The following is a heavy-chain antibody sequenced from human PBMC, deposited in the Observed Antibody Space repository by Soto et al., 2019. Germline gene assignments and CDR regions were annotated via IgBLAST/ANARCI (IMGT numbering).Heavy chain of an antibody. Sequence: ASVKVSCKASGYTFTSYYMHWVRQAPGQGLEWMGIINPSGGSTSYAQKFQGRVTMTRDTSTSTVYMELSSLRAEDTAIYFCAKSLTVQVLYYFDPWGPGTQVTVSS. J-gene: IGHJ5*02. CDR1: GYTFTSYY. CDR3: AKSLTVQVLYYFDP. D-gene: IGHD2-2*02. CDR2: INPSGGST. V-gene: IGHV1-46*01.